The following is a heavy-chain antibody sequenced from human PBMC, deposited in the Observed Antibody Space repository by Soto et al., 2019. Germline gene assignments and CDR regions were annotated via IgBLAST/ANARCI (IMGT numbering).Heavy chain of an antibody. J-gene: IGHJ4*02. CDR1: GFTFSDYY. V-gene: IGHV3-11*01. CDR3: AKLVTTAEAGTFHX. Sequence: PGGSLRLSCAASGFTFSDYYMTWIRQAPGRGLEWVSYISGSGTDKSYADSVKVRFTIYKDNSDNSLFLQMNNLRAEDTAVYYCAKLVTTAEAGTFHXWGQGTMVTVSX. D-gene: IGHD6-13*01. CDR2: ISGSGTDK.